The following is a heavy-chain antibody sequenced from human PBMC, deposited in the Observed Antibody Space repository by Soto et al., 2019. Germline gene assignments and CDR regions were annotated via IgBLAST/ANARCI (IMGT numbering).Heavy chain of an antibody. V-gene: IGHV3-30-3*01. CDR3: ARDLRAVAGKLPGY. J-gene: IGHJ4*02. CDR2: ISYDGSNK. CDR1: GFTFSSYA. D-gene: IGHD6-19*01. Sequence: GGSLRLSCAASGFTFSSYAMHWVRQAPGKGLEWVAVISYDGSNKYYADSVKGRFTISRDNSKNTLYLQMNSLRAGDTAVYYCARDLRAVAGKLPGYWGQGTLVTVSS.